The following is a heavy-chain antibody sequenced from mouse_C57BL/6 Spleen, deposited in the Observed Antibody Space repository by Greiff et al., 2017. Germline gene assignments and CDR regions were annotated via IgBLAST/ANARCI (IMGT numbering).Heavy chain of an antibody. D-gene: IGHD2-3*01. CDR2: IYPGDGDT. Sequence: QVQLQQSGAELVKPGASVKISCKASGYAFSSYWMNWVKQRPGKGLEWIGQIYPGDGDTNYNGKFKGKATLTADKSSSTAYMQLSSLTSEDSAVYFCARDYDGYYGSFDDWGQGTTLTVSS. CDR1: GYAFSSYW. J-gene: IGHJ2*01. CDR3: ARDYDGYYGSFDD. V-gene: IGHV1-80*01.